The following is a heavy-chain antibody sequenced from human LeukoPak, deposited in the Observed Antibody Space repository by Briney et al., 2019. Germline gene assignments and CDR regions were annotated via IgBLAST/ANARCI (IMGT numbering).Heavy chain of an antibody. Sequence: GGSLRLSCAASGFTFNNYNMNWVRQAPGKAMEWVSSITSSGTYIFYADSVKGRFTISRDKAKNSLYLQINSLGPEDTAVYFCARDPYSGNYGSYYYYYMDVWGKGTTVTVSS. CDR3: ARDPYSGNYGSYYYYYMDV. CDR2: ITSSGTYI. CDR1: GFTFNNYN. V-gene: IGHV3-21*01. J-gene: IGHJ6*03. D-gene: IGHD3-22*01.